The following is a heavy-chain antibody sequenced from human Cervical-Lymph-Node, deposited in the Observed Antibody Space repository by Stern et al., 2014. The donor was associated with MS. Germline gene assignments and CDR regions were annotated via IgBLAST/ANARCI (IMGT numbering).Heavy chain of an antibody. Sequence: VHLVESGPGLVKPSETLSLTCSVSGGSISSYYWNWIRQPPGKGLEWIANVHYSGTTNYNPSLKSRVTILLDTSMNKISLKLNSVTAADTAVYYCAGSGTYYPDYWGQGILVTVSS. CDR2: VHYSGTT. CDR1: GGSISSYY. J-gene: IGHJ4*02. V-gene: IGHV4-59*08. CDR3: AGSGTYYPDY. D-gene: IGHD3-3*01.